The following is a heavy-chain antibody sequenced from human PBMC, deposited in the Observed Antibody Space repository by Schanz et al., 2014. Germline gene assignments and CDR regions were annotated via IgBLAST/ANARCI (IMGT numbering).Heavy chain of an antibody. J-gene: IGHJ4*02. CDR1: GFTFSSYA. CDR2: ISGGGGTT. Sequence: EVQLVESGGTLVRPGGSLRLSCAASGFTFSSYAMSWVRQAPGKGLEWVSAISGGGGTTYYADSVKGRFTISRDNSKNTVYIQMNSLRAEDTAVYYCARGGPAYYFDDWGQGTLVTVSS. V-gene: IGHV3-23*04. CDR3: ARGGPAYYFDD.